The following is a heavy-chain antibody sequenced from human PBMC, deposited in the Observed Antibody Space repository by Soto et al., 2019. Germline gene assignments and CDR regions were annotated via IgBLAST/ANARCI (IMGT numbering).Heavy chain of an antibody. CDR3: ARDRNYDFWSGYPTRYYYYGMDV. V-gene: IGHV1-18*01. CDR1: GYTFTSYG. D-gene: IGHD3-3*01. J-gene: IGHJ6*02. Sequence: ASVKVSCKASGYTFTSYGISWVRQAPGQGLEWMGWISAYNGNTNYAQKLQGRVTMTTDTSTSKAYMELRSLRSDDTAVYYCARDRNYDFWSGYPTRYYYYGMDVWGQGTTVTVSS. CDR2: ISAYNGNT.